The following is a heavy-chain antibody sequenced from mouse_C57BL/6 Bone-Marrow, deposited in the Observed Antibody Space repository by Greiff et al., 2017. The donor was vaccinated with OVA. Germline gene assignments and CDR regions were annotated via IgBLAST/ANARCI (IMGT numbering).Heavy chain of an antibody. CDR1: GFTFSSYA. CDR3: TRVTTVVASFDY. V-gene: IGHV5-9-1*02. Sequence: EVQRVESGEGLVKPGGSLKLSCAASGFTFSSYAMSWVRQTPEKRLEWVAYISSGGDYIYYADTVKGRFTLSRDNARNTLYLQMSSLKSEDTAMYYCTRVTTVVASFDYWGQGTTLTVSS. D-gene: IGHD1-1*01. J-gene: IGHJ2*01. CDR2: ISSGGDYI.